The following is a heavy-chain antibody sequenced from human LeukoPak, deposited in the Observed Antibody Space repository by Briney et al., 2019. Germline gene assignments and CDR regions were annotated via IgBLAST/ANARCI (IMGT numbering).Heavy chain of an antibody. V-gene: IGHV3-9*01. J-gene: IGHJ3*02. CDR3: AKVIQLGSQDAFDI. CDR2: ISWNSGSI. D-gene: IGHD6-13*01. CDR1: GFTFDDYA. Sequence: GRSLRLSCAASGFTFDDYAMHWVRQAPGKGLEWVSGISWNSGSIGYADSVKGRFTISRDNAKNSLYLQMNSLRAEDTALYYCAKVIQLGSQDAFDIWGQGTMVTVSS.